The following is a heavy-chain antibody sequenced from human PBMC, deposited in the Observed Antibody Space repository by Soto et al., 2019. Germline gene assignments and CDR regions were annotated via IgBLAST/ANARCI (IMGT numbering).Heavy chain of an antibody. Sequence: QVQLQESGPGLVKPSETLSLSCTVSGGSINSYYWSWIRQSPGKRMEWIGYVHHSWGSSYNPSLQSRVAISRDTSKSQFSLKVTSVTATDTAVYYCARQGFGPLHGLVDVWGQGTTVTVSS. V-gene: IGHV4-59*08. CDR3: ARQGFGPLHGLVDV. CDR1: GGSINSYY. CDR2: VHHSWGS. D-gene: IGHD3-10*01. J-gene: IGHJ6*02.